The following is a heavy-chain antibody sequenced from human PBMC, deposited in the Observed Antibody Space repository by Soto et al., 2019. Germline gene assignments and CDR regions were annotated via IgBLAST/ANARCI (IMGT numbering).Heavy chain of an antibody. Sequence: GGSLRLSCAASGFTFSSYSMNWVRQAPGKGLEWVSSISSSSSYIYYADSVKGRLTISRDNAKNSLYLQMNSLRAEDTAVYYCARGKDSYSNYYYYGMDVWGQGTTVTVSS. CDR2: ISSSSSYI. D-gene: IGHD1-26*01. CDR1: GFTFSSYS. CDR3: ARGKDSYSNYYYYGMDV. V-gene: IGHV3-21*01. J-gene: IGHJ6*02.